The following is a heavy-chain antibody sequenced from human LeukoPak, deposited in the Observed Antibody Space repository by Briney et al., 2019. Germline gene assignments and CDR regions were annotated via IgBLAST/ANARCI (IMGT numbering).Heavy chain of an antibody. Sequence: PGGSLRLSCAASGFTVSSNYMSWVRQAPGKGLEWVSVIYSGGSTYYADSVKGRFTISRDNSKNTLYLQMNSLRAEDTAVYYCARDIGGTQVGAFDIWAKGQWSASLQ. J-gene: IGHJ3*02. V-gene: IGHV3-66*01. CDR3: ARDIGGTQVGAFDI. D-gene: IGHD1-26*01. CDR1: GFTVSSNY. CDR2: IYSGGST.